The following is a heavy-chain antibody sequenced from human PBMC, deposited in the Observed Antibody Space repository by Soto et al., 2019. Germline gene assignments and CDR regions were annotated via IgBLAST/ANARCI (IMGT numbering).Heavy chain of an antibody. J-gene: IGHJ4*02. CDR1: GFTFTNYW. CDR2: IYPGDSDT. V-gene: IGHV5-51*01. D-gene: IGHD2-2*01. Sequence: GESLKISCRGSGFTFTNYWIAGVRQVPGKGLEWMGIIYPGDSDTSYSPSFQGQVTISADKSINTAYLHWSSLKASDTAMYYCAKHEGYCSSTTCSNFDYWGQGTLVTVSS. CDR3: AKHEGYCSSTTCSNFDY.